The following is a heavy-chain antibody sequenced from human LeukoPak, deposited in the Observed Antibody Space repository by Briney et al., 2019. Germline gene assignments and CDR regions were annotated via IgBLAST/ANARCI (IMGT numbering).Heavy chain of an antibody. D-gene: IGHD3-3*01. CDR1: GGSISSYY. J-gene: IGHJ6*03. CDR3: ARVGVTIFGVVKAYYYYYMDV. CDR2: IYYSGST. V-gene: IGHV4-59*01. Sequence: ASETLSLTCTVSGGSISSYYWSWIRQPPGKGLVWIGYIYYSGSTNYNPSLKSRVTISVDTSKNQFSLKLSSVTAADTAVYYCARVGVTIFGVVKAYYYYYMDVWGKGTTVTVSS.